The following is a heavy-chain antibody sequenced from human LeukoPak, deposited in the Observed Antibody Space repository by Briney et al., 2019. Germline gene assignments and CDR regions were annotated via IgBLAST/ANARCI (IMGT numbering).Heavy chain of an antibody. V-gene: IGHV1-69*04. CDR3: ARESDIVVVPAAILFVNYFDY. CDR1: GGTFSSYA. Sequence: SVKVSCKASGGTFSSYAISWVRQAPGQGLEWMGRIIPILGIANYAQKFQGRVTITADKSTSTAYMELSSLSSEDTAVYYCARESDIVVVPAAILFVNYFDYWGQGTLVTVSS. CDR2: IIPILGIA. J-gene: IGHJ4*02. D-gene: IGHD2-2*01.